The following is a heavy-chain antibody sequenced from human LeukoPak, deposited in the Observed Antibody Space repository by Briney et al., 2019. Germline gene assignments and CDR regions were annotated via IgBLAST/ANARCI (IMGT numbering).Heavy chain of an antibody. CDR2: INDSGST. D-gene: IGHD3-10*01. Sequence: SETLTLTCAASGWTFSGFYWSWIRQPPGKGLEWVGEINDSGSTNYNPSLKSRVTISVDTSRNEFSLKRSSVTATDTAVYYCVGHLPGGYFQHWGQGTLLTVSS. J-gene: IGHJ1*01. CDR1: GWTFSGFY. CDR3: VGHLPGGYFQH. V-gene: IGHV4-34*08.